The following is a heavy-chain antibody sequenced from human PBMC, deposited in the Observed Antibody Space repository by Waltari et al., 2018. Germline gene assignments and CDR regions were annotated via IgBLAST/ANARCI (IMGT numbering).Heavy chain of an antibody. Sequence: EVQLVESGGRLVQPGGSLRISCFGSGYMFNSYAMNWVRQAPGKGLEWFSYISSDAGTTYYAPTVKGRLTIARDNGRNSLYLQMNSLRGDDTATYYCAREKSFFGMDVWGPGTTVTVSS. V-gene: IGHV3-48*01. CDR1: GYMFNSYA. CDR2: ISSDAGTT. CDR3: AREKSFFGMDV. J-gene: IGHJ6*01.